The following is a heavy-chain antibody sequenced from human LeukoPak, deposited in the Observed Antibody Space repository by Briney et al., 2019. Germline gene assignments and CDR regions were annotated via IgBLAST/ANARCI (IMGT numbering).Heavy chain of an antibody. V-gene: IGHV4-30-4*01. Sequence: SQTLSLTCTVSGGSISSGDYYWSWIRQPPGKGLEWIGYIYYSGSTYYNPSLKSRVTISVDTSKNQFSLKLSSVTAADTAAYYCARGDTSHYGMDVWGQGTTVTVSS. D-gene: IGHD2/OR15-2a*01. CDR1: GGSISSGDYY. CDR3: ARGDTSHYGMDV. J-gene: IGHJ6*02. CDR2: IYYSGST.